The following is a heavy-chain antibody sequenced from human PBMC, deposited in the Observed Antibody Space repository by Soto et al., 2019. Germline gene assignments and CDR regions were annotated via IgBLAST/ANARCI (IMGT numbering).Heavy chain of an antibody. CDR3: ARDVTTAHEPGRLDY. CDR2: ISYDGSNK. V-gene: IGHV3-30-3*01. Sequence: QVQLVESGGGVVQPGRSLRLSCAASGFTFSSYAMHWVRQAPGKGLEWVAVISYDGSNKYYADSVKGRFTISRDNSKNTLYLQMNSLRAEDTAVYYCARDVTTAHEPGRLDYWGQGTLVTVSS. CDR1: GFTFSSYA. D-gene: IGHD4-17*01. J-gene: IGHJ4*02.